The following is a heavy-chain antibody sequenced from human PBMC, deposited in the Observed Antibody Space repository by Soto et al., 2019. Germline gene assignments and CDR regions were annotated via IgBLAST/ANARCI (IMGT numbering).Heavy chain of an antibody. Sequence: PGGSLRLSCTASGFTFGDYAMSWFRQAPGKGLEWVGFIRSKAYGGTTQYAASVKGRFTISRDDSKSIAYLQMNSLKTEDTAVYYCTTNYYDSSGYDNWFDPWGQGT. V-gene: IGHV3-49*03. CDR2: IRSKAYGGTT. D-gene: IGHD3-22*01. CDR1: GFTFGDYA. CDR3: TTNYYDSSGYDNWFDP. J-gene: IGHJ5*02.